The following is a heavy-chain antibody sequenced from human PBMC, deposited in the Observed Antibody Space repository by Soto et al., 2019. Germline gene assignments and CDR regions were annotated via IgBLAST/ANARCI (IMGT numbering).Heavy chain of an antibody. CDR1: GFTFSRYW. Sequence: GGSLRLSCAASGFTFSRYWMSWVRQAPGKGLEWVSVIYSGGSTYYADSVKGRFTISRDNSKNTLYLQMNSLRAEDTAVYYCARSSNSIAAAGTGFDYWGQGTLVTVSS. J-gene: IGHJ4*02. D-gene: IGHD6-13*01. V-gene: IGHV3-53*01. CDR2: IYSGGST. CDR3: ARSSNSIAAAGTGFDY.